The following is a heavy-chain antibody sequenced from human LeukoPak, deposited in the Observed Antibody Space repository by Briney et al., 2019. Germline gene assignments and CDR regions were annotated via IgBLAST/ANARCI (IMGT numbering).Heavy chain of an antibody. CDR2: IYTSGST. CDR1: GGSISSYY. J-gene: IGHJ6*03. CDR3: ARGFWRSSWPPGYYYYYMDV. D-gene: IGHD6-13*01. V-gene: IGHV4-4*07. Sequence: SETLSLTCTVSGGSISSYYWSWIRQPAGKGLEWIGRIYTSGSTNYNPSLKSRVTMSVDTSKNQFSLKLSSVTAADTAVYYCARGFWRSSWPPGYYYYYMDVWGKGTTVTVSS.